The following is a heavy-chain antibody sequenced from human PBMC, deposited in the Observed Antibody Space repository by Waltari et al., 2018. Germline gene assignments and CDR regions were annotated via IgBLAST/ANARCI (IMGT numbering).Heavy chain of an antibody. D-gene: IGHD1-7*01. Sequence: EVQLLESEGGLVQPGGSLRLSCAASGFPFSSYAMSWVRQAPGKGLVLVSAISGSGGITYYADSVKRRFTISRDNSKNTLYLQLNSLRAEDTAVYYCATNSDYYYYGMDVWGQGTTVTVSS. J-gene: IGHJ6*02. V-gene: IGHV3-23*01. CDR2: ISGSGGIT. CDR1: GFPFSSYA. CDR3: ATNSDYYYYGMDV.